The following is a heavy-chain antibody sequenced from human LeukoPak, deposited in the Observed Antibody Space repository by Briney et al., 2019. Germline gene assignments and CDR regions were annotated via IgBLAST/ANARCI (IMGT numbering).Heavy chain of an antibody. CDR3: ARELGRCHFDY. CDR2: INHSGST. J-gene: IGHJ4*02. V-gene: IGHV4-34*01. D-gene: IGHD1-7*01. Sequence: SETLSLTCAVYGGSFSGYYWSWIRQPPGKGLEWIGEINHSGSTNYNPSLKSRVTISVDTSKNQFSLKLSSVTAADTAVYYCARELGRCHFDYWGQGTLVTVSS. CDR1: GGSFSGYY.